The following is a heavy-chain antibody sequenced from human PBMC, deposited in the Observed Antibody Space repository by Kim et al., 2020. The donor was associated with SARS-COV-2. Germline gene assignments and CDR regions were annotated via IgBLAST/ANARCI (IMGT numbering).Heavy chain of an antibody. CDR3: AKDKRVGLKHIDAFDI. Sequence: GGSLRLSCAASGFTFSSYAMSWVRQAPGKGLEWVSAISGSGGSTYYADSVKGRFTISRDNSKNTLYLQMNSLRAEDTAVYYCAKDKRVGLKHIDAFDIWGQGTLVTVSS. J-gene: IGHJ3*02. D-gene: IGHD1-26*01. CDR2: ISGSGGST. V-gene: IGHV3-23*01. CDR1: GFTFSSYA.